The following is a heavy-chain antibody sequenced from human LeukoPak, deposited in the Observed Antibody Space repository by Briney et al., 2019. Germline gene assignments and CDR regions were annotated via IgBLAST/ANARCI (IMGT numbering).Heavy chain of an antibody. Sequence: SETLSLTCAVSGGPIIASYWSWIRQPPGKGLEWIGYTHYSGTGNYNPSLKSRVTISIDTSKNRFSLRLTSVTAADTAVYYCARVRFYDTTGYSTSYYLDYWGQGALVTVSS. CDR1: GGPIIASY. J-gene: IGHJ4*02. D-gene: IGHD3-22*01. CDR3: ARVRFYDTTGYSTSYYLDY. CDR2: THYSGTG. V-gene: IGHV4-59*01.